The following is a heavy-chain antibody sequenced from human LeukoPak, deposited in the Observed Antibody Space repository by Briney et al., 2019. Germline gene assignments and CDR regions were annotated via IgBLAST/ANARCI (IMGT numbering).Heavy chain of an antibody. J-gene: IGHJ6*03. CDR2: ISGSGGST. V-gene: IGHV3-23*01. D-gene: IGHD6-6*01. Sequence: PGGSLRLSCAASGFTFSSYAMSWVRQAPGKGLEWVSGISGSGGSTYYADSVKGRFSVSRDKSKNTLYLQMNSLRAEDTAVYYCAKDSYSSSPFYYYYYMDVWSKGTTVTVSS. CDR1: GFTFSSYA. CDR3: AKDSYSSSPFYYYYYMDV.